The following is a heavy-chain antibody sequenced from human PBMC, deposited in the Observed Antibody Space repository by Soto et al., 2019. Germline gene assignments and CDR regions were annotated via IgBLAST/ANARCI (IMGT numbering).Heavy chain of an antibody. CDR1: EFTFSNYA. CDR3: ARGPSYSDSYFDY. D-gene: IGHD4-17*01. CDR2: ISYDGNNK. J-gene: IGHJ4*02. Sequence: GGSLRLSCAASEFTFSNYAMHWVCQPPGKGLQWLAVISYDGNNKYYADSVEGRFTISRDNSKNTVYLQMNSLRLEDTAVYYCARGPSYSDSYFDYWGQGTLVTVSS. V-gene: IGHV3-30*03.